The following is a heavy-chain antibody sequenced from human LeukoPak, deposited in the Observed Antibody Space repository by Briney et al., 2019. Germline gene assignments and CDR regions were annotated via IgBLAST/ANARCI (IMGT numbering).Heavy chain of an antibody. D-gene: IGHD1-26*01. CDR1: GFTFSSYS. CDR3: ARGNIVGASLFDY. Sequence: PGGSLRLSCAASGFTFSSYSMNWVRQAPGKGLEWVSYISSSSSTIYYADSVKGRFTIFSDNAKNSLYLQVNSLRAEDTAVYYCARGNIVGASLFDYWGQGTLVTVSS. V-gene: IGHV3-48*01. J-gene: IGHJ4*02. CDR2: ISSSSSTI.